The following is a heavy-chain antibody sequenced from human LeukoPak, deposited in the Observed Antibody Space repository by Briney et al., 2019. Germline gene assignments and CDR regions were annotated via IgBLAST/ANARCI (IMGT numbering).Heavy chain of an antibody. Sequence: TGGSLRLSCAASGFTFSSYSMNWVRQAPGKGLEWVSYISSSSSTIYYADSVKGRFTISRDNAKNSLYLQMNSLRAEDTAVYYCAKDIDPSPYSSSWNYWGQGTLVTVSS. CDR2: ISSSSSTI. V-gene: IGHV3-48*01. D-gene: IGHD6-13*01. CDR1: GFTFSSYS. J-gene: IGHJ4*02. CDR3: AKDIDPSPYSSSWNY.